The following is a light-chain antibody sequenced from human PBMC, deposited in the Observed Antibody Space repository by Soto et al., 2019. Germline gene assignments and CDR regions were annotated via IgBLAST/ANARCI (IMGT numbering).Light chain of an antibody. J-gene: IGKJ4*01. V-gene: IGKV1-39*01. CDR1: QSINRF. CDR2: TTS. CDR3: QQCDSFSLT. Sequence: DIQMTQSPSSLSASVGDTVTITCRASQSINRFFNWYQQKSGKAPKVLISTTSNLQTGVPSRFSGSGSGTHFTLTITDLQPEDFATYYCQQCDSFSLTFGGGTKVEIK.